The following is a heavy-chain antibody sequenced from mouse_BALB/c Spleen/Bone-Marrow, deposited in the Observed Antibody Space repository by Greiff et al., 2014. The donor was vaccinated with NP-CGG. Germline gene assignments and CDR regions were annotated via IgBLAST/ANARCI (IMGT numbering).Heavy chain of an antibody. CDR3: SSYAMDY. J-gene: IGHJ4*01. CDR2: IDPANGNT. CDR1: GFNSKDTY. Sequence: VQLQQPGAELVKPGASVKLSCTASGFNSKDTYMHWVKQRPEQGLEWIGRIDPANGNTKYDPKFQGKATITADTSSNTAYLQLSSLTSEDTAVYYGSSYAMDYWGQGTSVTVSS. V-gene: IGHV14-3*02.